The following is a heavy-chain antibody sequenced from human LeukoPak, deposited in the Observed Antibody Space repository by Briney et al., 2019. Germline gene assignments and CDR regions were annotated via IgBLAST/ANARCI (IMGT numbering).Heavy chain of an antibody. V-gene: IGHV4-34*01. CDR1: GGSFSGYY. J-gene: IGHJ3*02. D-gene: IGHD6-19*01. Sequence: SETLSLTCAVYGGSFSGYYWSWIRQPPGKGLEWVGTIYYGGSNGDPSLKGRITISLDTSKNQFSLKLNSVTAADTAVYYCARWGGYSSGWSADAFDIWGQGTMVTVSS. CDR2: IYYGGS. CDR3: ARWGGYSSGWSADAFDI.